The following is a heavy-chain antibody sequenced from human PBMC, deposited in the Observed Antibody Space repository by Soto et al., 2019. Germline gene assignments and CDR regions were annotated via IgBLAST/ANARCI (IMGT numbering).Heavy chain of an antibody. CDR3: ARGVTMVRGVIHTPYFDY. V-gene: IGHV4-31*03. CDR2: IYYSGST. J-gene: IGHJ4*02. CDR1: GGSISSGGYY. D-gene: IGHD3-10*01. Sequence: QVQLQESGPGLVKPSQTLSLTCTVSGGSISSGGYYWSWIRQHPGKGLEWIGYIYYSGSTYYNPSHKSRVTISVDTSKNQVSLKLSSGTAADTAVYYCARGVTMVRGVIHTPYFDYWGQGTLVTVSS.